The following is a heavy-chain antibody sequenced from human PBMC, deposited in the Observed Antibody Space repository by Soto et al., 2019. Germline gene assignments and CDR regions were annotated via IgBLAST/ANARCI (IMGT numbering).Heavy chain of an antibody. J-gene: IGHJ4*02. CDR1: GYTFTAYY. Sequence: GASVKVSCKASGYTFTAYYMHWVRQAPGQGLEWMGWVNPENGTTSFAQKFQGRVTMTRDTSISTAYMELSGLRSDDTAMYYCARDTYANFDYWGQGTLVTAPQ. V-gene: IGHV1-2*02. CDR3: ARDTYANFDY. D-gene: IGHD2-8*01. CDR2: VNPENGTT.